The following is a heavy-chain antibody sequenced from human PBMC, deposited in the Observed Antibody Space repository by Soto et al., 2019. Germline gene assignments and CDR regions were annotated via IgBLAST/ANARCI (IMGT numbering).Heavy chain of an antibody. CDR2: IYYSGST. V-gene: IGHV4-31*03. Sequence: PSETQCVSCTVSWGSTINRGDYWSWIRQHPGKGLEWIVYIYYSGSTYYNPSLKSRVNISVDTSKNQFSLKLSSVTAADSAVSYCARDHSSSRDLGYRGQGTLVTLSS. CDR1: WGSTINRGDY. CDR3: ARDHSSSRDLGY. J-gene: IGHJ4*02. D-gene: IGHD6-13*01.